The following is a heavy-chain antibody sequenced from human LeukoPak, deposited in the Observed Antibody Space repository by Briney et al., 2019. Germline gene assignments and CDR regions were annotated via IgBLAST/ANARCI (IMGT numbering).Heavy chain of an antibody. J-gene: IGHJ4*02. V-gene: IGHV1-18*01. CDR2: ISTNNENT. D-gene: IGHD6-6*01. Sequence: ASVKVSCKASGYKFTNFGLSWVRQAPGQGLEWMGWISTNNENTHYAQKFQGRVTMTRDTSISTAYMELSRLRSDDTAVYYCARDEQLVSLYYFDYWGQGTLVTVSS. CDR3: ARDEQLVSLYYFDY. CDR1: GYKFTNFG.